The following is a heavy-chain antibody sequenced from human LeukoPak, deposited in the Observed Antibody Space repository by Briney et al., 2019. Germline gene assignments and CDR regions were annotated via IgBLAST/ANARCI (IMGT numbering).Heavy chain of an antibody. D-gene: IGHD2-15*01. V-gene: IGHV4-4*07. CDR1: GGSISSYY. Sequence: SETLSLTCTVSGGSISSYYWSWIRQPAGKGLEWIGRIYTSGSTGYNPSLKSRVTMSVDTSKNQFSLKLSSVTAAHTAVYYCARVDLRAAYFDYWGQGTLVTVSS. CDR2: IYTSGST. CDR3: ARVDLRAAYFDY. J-gene: IGHJ4*02.